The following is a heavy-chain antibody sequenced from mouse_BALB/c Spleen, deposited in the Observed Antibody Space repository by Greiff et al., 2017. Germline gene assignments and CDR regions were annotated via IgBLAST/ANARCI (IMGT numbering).Heavy chain of an antibody. V-gene: IGHV5-12-1*01. CDR3: ARHRSFDYAMDY. Sequence: EVKLVESGGGLVKPGGSLKLSCAASGFAFSSYDMSWVRQTPEKRLEWVAYISSGGGSTYYPDTVKGRFTISRDNAKNTLYLQMSSLKSEDTAMYYCARHRSFDYAMDYWGQGTSVTVSS. CDR2: ISSGGGST. J-gene: IGHJ4*01. CDR1: GFAFSSYD. D-gene: IGHD1-2*01.